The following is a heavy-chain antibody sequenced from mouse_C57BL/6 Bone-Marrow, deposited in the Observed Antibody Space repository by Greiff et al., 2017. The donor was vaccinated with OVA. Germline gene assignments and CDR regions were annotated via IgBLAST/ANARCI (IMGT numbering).Heavy chain of an antibody. V-gene: IGHV1-81*01. CDR1: GYTFTSYG. D-gene: IGHD2-2*01. J-gene: IGHJ2*01. Sequence: VQLQQSGAELARPGASVKLSCKASGYTFTSYGISWVKQRTGQGLEWIGEIYPRSGNTYYNEKFKGKATLTADKSSSTAYMELRSLTSEDSAVYVCARRWLRGYFDYWGQGTPLTVSA. CDR2: IYPRSGNT. CDR3: ARRWLRGYFDY.